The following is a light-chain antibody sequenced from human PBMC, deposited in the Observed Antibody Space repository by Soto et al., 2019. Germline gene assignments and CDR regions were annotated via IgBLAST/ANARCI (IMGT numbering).Light chain of an antibody. J-gene: IGKJ2*01. Sequence: EIVLTQSPATLSLSPGERATLSCRASQSVSRYLAWYQQKPGQAPRLLIYDASNRATGIPARFSGSGSGTDFTLTISSLEPEDFAVYYCQHRSNSPPKYTFGPGTQLEIK. CDR2: DAS. CDR3: QHRSNSPPKYT. CDR1: QSVSRY. V-gene: IGKV3-11*01.